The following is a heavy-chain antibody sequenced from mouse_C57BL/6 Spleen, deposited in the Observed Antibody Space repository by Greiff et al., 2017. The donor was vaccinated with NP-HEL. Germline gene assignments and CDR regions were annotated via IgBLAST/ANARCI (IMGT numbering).Heavy chain of an antibody. J-gene: IGHJ3*01. D-gene: IGHD3-2*02. V-gene: IGHV14-1*01. CDR3: TTTAQATFAY. CDR2: IDPEDGDT. Sequence: EVKVVESGAELVRPGASVKLSCTASGFNIKDYYMHWVKQRPEQGLEWIGRIDPEDGDTEYAPTFQGKATLTADTSSNTAYLQLSSLTSEYTAVYYCTTTAQATFAYWGQGTLVTVSA. CDR1: GFNIKDYY.